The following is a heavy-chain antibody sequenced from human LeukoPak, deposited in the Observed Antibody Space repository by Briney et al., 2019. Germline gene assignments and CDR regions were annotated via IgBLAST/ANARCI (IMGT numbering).Heavy chain of an antibody. V-gene: IGHV3-30*02. CDR3: AKDSWLPPHYFDY. D-gene: IGHD5-18*01. Sequence: PGGSLRLPCAASGFTFSSYGMHWVRQAPGKGLEWVAFIRYDGSNKYYADSVKGRFTISRDNSKNTLYLQMNSLRAEDTAVYYCAKDSWLPPHYFDYWGQGTLVTVSS. J-gene: IGHJ4*02. CDR2: IRYDGSNK. CDR1: GFTFSSYG.